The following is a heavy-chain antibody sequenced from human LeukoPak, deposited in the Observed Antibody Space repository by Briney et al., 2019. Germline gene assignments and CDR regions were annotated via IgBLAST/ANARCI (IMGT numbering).Heavy chain of an antibody. CDR1: GFTVSSNY. D-gene: IGHD4-17*01. CDR3: ARQVYGDYPFDY. Sequence: GGSLRLSCAASGFTVSSNYMSWVRQAPGKGLEWVSVIYSDGSTNYADSVKGRLTISRDNSKNTLYLQMNSLRAEDTAVYYCARQVYGDYPFDYWGQGTLVTVSS. J-gene: IGHJ4*02. CDR2: IYSDGST. V-gene: IGHV3-66*04.